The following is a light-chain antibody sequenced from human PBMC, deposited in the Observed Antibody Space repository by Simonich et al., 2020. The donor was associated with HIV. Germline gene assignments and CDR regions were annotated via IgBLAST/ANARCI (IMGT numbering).Light chain of an antibody. CDR2: DVS. Sequence: QSALTQPASVSGSPGQSITISCTGTSSDVGGYNYVSWYQQHPGKAPKLMIYDVSKRPSGVPYRFSGSKAGKTASLTVSGLQAEDEADYYCSSYGGSNNYVIFGGGTKLTVL. CDR3: SSYGGSNNYVI. J-gene: IGLJ2*01. V-gene: IGLV2-8*01. CDR1: SSDVGGYNY.